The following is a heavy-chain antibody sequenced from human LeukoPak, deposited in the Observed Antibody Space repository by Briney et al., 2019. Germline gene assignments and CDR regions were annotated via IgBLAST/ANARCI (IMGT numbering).Heavy chain of an antibody. CDR2: ISSTSTYI. V-gene: IGHV3-21*01. J-gene: IGHJ4*02. D-gene: IGHD5-18*01. CDR3: ARDGPYSYDFDY. CDR1: GFTFRTYS. Sequence: PGGSLRLSCAASGFTFRTYSMNWVRQAPGKGLEWVSSISSTSTYIYYADSVKGRFTISRDNAKNSLYLQMNGLRAEDTAVYYCARDGPYSYDFDYWGQGTLVTVSS.